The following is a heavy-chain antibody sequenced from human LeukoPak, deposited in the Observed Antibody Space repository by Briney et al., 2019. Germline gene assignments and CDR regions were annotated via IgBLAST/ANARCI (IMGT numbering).Heavy chain of an antibody. CDR1: GFTFSSYG. D-gene: IGHD6-19*01. CDR3: AKGHSSGWYYFDY. V-gene: IGHV3-30*18. CDR2: ISYHGSNK. Sequence: GGSLRLSCAASGFTFSSYGMHWVHQAPGKGLEWVAVISYHGSNKYYADSVKGRFTISRDNSKNTLYLQMNSLRAEDTAMYYCAKGHSSGWYYFDYWGQGTLVTVSS. J-gene: IGHJ4*02.